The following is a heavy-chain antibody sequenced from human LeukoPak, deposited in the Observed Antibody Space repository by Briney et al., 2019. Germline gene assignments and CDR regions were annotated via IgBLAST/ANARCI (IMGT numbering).Heavy chain of an antibody. CDR1: GFTFSNAW. CDR3: TTRYCSSTSCYGAFDI. D-gene: IGHD2-2*01. CDR2: IKSKIDGGTT. V-gene: IGHV3-15*01. J-gene: IGHJ3*02. Sequence: GGSLRLSCAASGFTFSNAWMSWVRQAPGKGLEWVGRIKSKIDGGTTDYAAPVKGRFTFSRDDSKNTLYLQMSSLKTEDTAVYYCTTRYCSSTSCYGAFDIWGQGTMVTVSS.